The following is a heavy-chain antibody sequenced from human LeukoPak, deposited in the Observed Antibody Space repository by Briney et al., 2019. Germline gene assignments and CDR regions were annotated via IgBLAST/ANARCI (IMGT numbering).Heavy chain of an antibody. CDR2: TYTSGST. J-gene: IGHJ4*02. CDR1: GGSISSYY. CDR3: AREAGGNEVFDY. V-gene: IGHV4-4*07. Sequence: SETLSLTCTVSGGSISSYYWSWIRQPAGKGLEWIGRTYTSGSTNYNPSLKSRVTISVDKSKNQFSLKLSSVTAADTAVYYCAREAGGNEVFDYWGQGTLVTVSS. D-gene: IGHD4-23*01.